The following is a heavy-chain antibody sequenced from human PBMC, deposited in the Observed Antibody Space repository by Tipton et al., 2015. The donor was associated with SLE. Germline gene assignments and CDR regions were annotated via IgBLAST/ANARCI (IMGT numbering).Heavy chain of an antibody. D-gene: IGHD1-26*01. CDR3: ARHGDTSGSYYYAFDM. CDR1: GGSISSGGYF. Sequence: LRLSCTVSGGSISSGGYFWTWIRQPAGKGLEWIGRIYTSGSTSYNPSLKSRVTISVDTSKNQFSLKVSSVTAADTAVYYCARHGDTSGSYYYAFDMWGQGTKVTVSS. J-gene: IGHJ3*02. CDR2: IYTSGST. V-gene: IGHV4-61*02.